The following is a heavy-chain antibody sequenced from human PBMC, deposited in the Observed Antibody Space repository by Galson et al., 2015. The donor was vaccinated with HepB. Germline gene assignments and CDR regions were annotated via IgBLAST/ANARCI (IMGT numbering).Heavy chain of an antibody. CDR1: GYTLTELS. Sequence: SVKVSCKVSGYTLTELSMHWVRQAPGQGLEWMGGIIPIFGTANYAQKFQGRVTITADESTSTAYMELSSLRSEDTAVYYCASSTYYDILTDSRAGAFDIWGQGTMVTVSS. CDR2: IIPIFGTA. V-gene: IGHV1-69*13. CDR3: ASSTYYDILTDSRAGAFDI. D-gene: IGHD3-9*01. J-gene: IGHJ3*02.